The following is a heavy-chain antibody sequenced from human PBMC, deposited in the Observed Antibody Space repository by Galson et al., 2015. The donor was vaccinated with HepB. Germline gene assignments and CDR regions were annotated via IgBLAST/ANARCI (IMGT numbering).Heavy chain of an antibody. Sequence: SLRLSCAASGFGFRSYGMHWVRQAPGKGLEWVAITSADGSLNYYADSVKGRFTISRDNSKSTLCLQMNSLRAEDTAVYYCAKKLPGSYYAGADYWGQGTLVTVSS. CDR3: AKKLPGSYYAGADY. CDR2: TSADGSLN. CDR1: GFGFRSYG. V-gene: IGHV3-30*18. J-gene: IGHJ4*02. D-gene: IGHD3-10*01.